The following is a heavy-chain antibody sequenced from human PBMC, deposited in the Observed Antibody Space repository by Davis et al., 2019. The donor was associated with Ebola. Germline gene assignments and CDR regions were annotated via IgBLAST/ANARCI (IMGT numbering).Heavy chain of an antibody. Sequence: MPSETLSLTCAVYGGSFSGYYWSWIRQPPGKGLEWIGEINHSGSTNYNPSLKSRVTISVDRSKNQFSLKLSSVTAADTAVYYCARAFIRYSSGWYWFDPWGQGTLVTVSS. J-gene: IGHJ5*02. D-gene: IGHD6-19*01. CDR3: ARAFIRYSSGWYWFDP. CDR1: GGSFSGYY. V-gene: IGHV4-34*01. CDR2: INHSGST.